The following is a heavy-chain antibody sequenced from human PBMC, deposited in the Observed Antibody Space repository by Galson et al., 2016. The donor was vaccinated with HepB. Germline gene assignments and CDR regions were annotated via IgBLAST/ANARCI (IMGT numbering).Heavy chain of an antibody. CDR1: GFKFNTYW. CDR3: FAAGYGMDV. CDR2: IKQDGSEK. D-gene: IGHD6-13*01. Sequence: SLRLSCAASGFKFNTYWMSWVRRAPGKGLEWVANIKQDGSEKNYVDSVKGRFTISRDNAKNSLYLQMNSLRVEDTAVYYCFAAGYGMDVWGQGTTFTVSS. J-gene: IGHJ6*02. V-gene: IGHV3-7*01.